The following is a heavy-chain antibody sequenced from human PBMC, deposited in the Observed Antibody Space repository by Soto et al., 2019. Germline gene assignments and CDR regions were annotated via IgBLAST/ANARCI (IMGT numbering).Heavy chain of an antibody. CDR1: GYTFTSYG. J-gene: IGHJ4*02. D-gene: IGHD3-22*01. CDR3: ARVTYYYYSSGYYGPDY. Sequence: QVQLVQSGGEVKKPGASVKVSCKASGYTFTSYGISWVRQAPGQGLEWMGWISAHNGNTNYAQKLQVRVTMTTDTSTRTAYMELRSLRSDYTAVYYCARVTYYYYSSGYYGPDYWGQGTLVTVFS. CDR2: ISAHNGNT. V-gene: IGHV1-18*01.